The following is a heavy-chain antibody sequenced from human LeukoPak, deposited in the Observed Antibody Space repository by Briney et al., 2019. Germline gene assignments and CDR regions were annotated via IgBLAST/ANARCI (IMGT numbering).Heavy chain of an antibody. D-gene: IGHD6-13*01. J-gene: IGHJ4*02. CDR3: ARVYSTSWSAGGY. CDR1: GYSFSSYW. CDR2: IYPGDSDT. Sequence: GESLKISCQGSGYSFSSYWIGWVRQMPGKGLEWMGIIYPGDSDTRYSPSFQGQVTISVDKSISTAYLQWSSLKASDTAIYYCARVYSTSWSAGGYWGQGTLVTVSS. V-gene: IGHV5-51*01.